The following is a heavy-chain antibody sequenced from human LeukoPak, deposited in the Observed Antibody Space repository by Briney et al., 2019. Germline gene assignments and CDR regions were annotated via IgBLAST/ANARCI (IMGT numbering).Heavy chain of an antibody. Sequence: GGSLRLSCAASGFTFSSYAMHWVRQAPGKGLEWVAVISYDGSNKYYADSVKGRFTISRDNSKNTLYLQMNSLRAEDTAVYYCARAAGGYSTSRFDYWGQGTQVTVSS. CDR2: ISYDGSNK. CDR1: GFTFSSYA. J-gene: IGHJ4*02. D-gene: IGHD5-12*01. CDR3: ARAAGGYSTSRFDY. V-gene: IGHV3-30-3*01.